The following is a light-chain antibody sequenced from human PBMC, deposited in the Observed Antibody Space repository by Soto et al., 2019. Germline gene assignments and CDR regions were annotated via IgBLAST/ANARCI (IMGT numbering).Light chain of an antibody. J-gene: IGKJ3*01. CDR2: CAS. CDR1: QSVSSRY. V-gene: IGKV3-20*01. Sequence: ELVLTQSPGTLSFSPGERATLTCRASQSVSSRYLAWFQQKPGQAPRHLIYCASSRATGIPYRFSGSGSGTDFTLTSSRLEPEDFAVYYCQQYGNAPFPFGPGTKVDIK. CDR3: QQYGNAPFP.